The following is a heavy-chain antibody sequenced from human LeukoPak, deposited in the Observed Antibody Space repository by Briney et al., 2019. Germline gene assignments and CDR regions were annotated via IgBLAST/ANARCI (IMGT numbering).Heavy chain of an antibody. CDR2: IDVGDSDT. D-gene: IGHD3-22*01. CDR3: ARVVDYDTSGYQTKNWFDP. CDR1: GNSFTTYW. V-gene: IGHV5-51*01. J-gene: IGHJ5*02. Sequence: GESLKISCKGSGNSFTTYWIAWVRQMPGKGLGWMGIIDVGDSDTRYRPSFQGQVTISPDKSINTAYLQWSSLKASDTAMYYCARVVDYDTSGYQTKNWFDPWGQGTLVTVSS.